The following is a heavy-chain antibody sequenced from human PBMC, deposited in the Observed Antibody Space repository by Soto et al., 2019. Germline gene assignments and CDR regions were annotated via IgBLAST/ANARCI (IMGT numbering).Heavy chain of an antibody. J-gene: IGHJ4*02. CDR2: ISGSGGNT. CDR3: AKAADYSGSGSHYLLFDY. V-gene: IGHV3-23*01. CDR1: GFTFSDYA. D-gene: IGHD3-10*01. Sequence: RRLSCAASGFTFSDYAMSWVRQAPGKGLEWVSTISGSGGNTYYTDSEKGRFTISRDSSKNTLYLQMNSLRAEDTAVYYCAKAADYSGSGSHYLLFDYWGQGTLVTVSS.